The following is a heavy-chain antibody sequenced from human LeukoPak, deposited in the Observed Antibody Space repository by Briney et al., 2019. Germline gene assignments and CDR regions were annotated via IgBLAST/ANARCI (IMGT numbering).Heavy chain of an antibody. CDR1: GDSLNTNTW. Sequence: PSGTLSLTCAVSGDSLNTNTWWSWVRQPPGKGLEWTGEIFHSGSTNYHPSLESRLTISMDKSKNSFSLRLTSVTAADTAVYYCARAEINDYSRYWGQGIPVIVSS. D-gene: IGHD4-11*01. CDR3: ARAEINDYSRY. V-gene: IGHV4-4*02. CDR2: IFHSGST. J-gene: IGHJ4*02.